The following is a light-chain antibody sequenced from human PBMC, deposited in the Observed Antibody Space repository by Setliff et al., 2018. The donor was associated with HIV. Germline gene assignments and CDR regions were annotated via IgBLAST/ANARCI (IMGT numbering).Light chain of an antibody. CDR1: SSDVGGYNY. J-gene: IGLJ3*02. V-gene: IGLV2-14*01. CDR2: EVR. Sequence: QSVLTQPASVSGSPGQSITISCTGTSSDVGGYNYVSWYQQHPGKAPKLIIYEVRNRPSGVSNRFSGSKSGNTASLTISGLQAEDEADYYCCSYTTTFTLVFGGGTK. CDR3: CSYTTTFTLV.